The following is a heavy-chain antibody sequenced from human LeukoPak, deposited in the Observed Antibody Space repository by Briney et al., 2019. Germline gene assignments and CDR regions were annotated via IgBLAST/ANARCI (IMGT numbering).Heavy chain of an antibody. Sequence: SETLSLTCTVSGGSIGSYYWSWIRQPPGKGLEWIGYIYYSGSTNYNPSLKSRVTISVDTSKNQFSLKLSSVTAADTAVYYCARVSKVLYYYDSSGYYVNWGQGTLVTVSS. V-gene: IGHV4-59*01. CDR3: ARVSKVLYYYDSSGYYVN. D-gene: IGHD3-22*01. CDR1: GGSIGSYY. J-gene: IGHJ4*02. CDR2: IYYSGST.